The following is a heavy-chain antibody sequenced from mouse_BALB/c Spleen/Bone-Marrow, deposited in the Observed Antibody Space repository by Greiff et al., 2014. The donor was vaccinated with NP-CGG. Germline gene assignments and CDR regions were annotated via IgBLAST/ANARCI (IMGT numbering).Heavy chain of an antibody. CDR1: GYTFTSYY. CDR2: INPSNGGT. J-gene: IGHJ4*01. V-gene: IGHV1S81*02. D-gene: IGHD1-1*02. CDR3: TLWCYAIDY. Sequence: QVKLQQSGAELVKPGASVKLSCKASGYTFTSYYMYWVKQRPGQGLEWIGEINPSNGGTNFNEKFKSKATLTVDKSSSTAYMQLSSLTSEDSAVDYCTLWCYAIDYWGQGTSVTVSS.